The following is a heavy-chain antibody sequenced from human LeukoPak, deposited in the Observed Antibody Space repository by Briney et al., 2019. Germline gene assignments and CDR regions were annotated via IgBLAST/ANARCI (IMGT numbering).Heavy chain of an antibody. CDR1: GFTVSSNY. Sequence: PGGSLRLSCVASGFTVSSNYMSWVRQAPGKGLECVANIKEDGSEKYYVDSVKGRFTISRDNAKNSLYLQMNSLRAEDTAVYYCARQGDDYWGYGTLVTVSS. CDR3: ARQGDDY. J-gene: IGHJ4*01. D-gene: IGHD3-16*01. V-gene: IGHV3-7*01. CDR2: IKEDGSEK.